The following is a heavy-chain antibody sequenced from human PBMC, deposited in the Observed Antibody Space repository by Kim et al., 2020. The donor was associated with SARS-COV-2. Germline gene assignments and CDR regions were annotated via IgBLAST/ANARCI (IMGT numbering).Heavy chain of an antibody. V-gene: IGHV3-30*04. J-gene: IGHJ4*01. CDR1: GFTFSSYA. Sequence: GGSLRLSCAASGFTFSSYAMHWVRQAPGKGLEWVAVISYDGSNKYYADSVKGRFTISRDNSKNTLYLQMNSLRAEDTAVYYCASLGGPGVLWFGELLYWG. D-gene: IGHD3-10*01. CDR3: ASLGGPGVLWFGELLY. CDR2: ISYDGSNK.